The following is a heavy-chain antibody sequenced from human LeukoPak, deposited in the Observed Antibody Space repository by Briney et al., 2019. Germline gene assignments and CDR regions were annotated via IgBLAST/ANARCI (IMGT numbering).Heavy chain of an antibody. Sequence: GGSLRLSCATSGFTFSSYAMHWVRQAPGKGLEWVAVISYDGSNQYYADSVKGRFTISRDNSKNTLYLQMNSLRAEDTAVYYCAKELANPRMTTVTPAGSDYWGQGTLVTVSS. J-gene: IGHJ4*02. CDR1: GFTFSSYA. CDR3: AKELANPRMTTVTPAGSDY. CDR2: ISYDGSNQ. D-gene: IGHD4-17*01. V-gene: IGHV3-30*18.